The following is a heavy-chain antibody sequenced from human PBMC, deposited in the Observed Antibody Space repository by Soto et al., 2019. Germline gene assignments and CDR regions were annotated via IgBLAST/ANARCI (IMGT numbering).Heavy chain of an antibody. V-gene: IGHV4-39*01. D-gene: IGHD6-19*01. CDR3: ARLTSPYSSGWYYFDY. J-gene: IGHJ4*02. Sequence: SETLSLTCTVSGGSISSSSYYWGWIRQPPGKGLEWIGSIYYSGSTYYNPSLKSRVTISVDTSKNQFSLKLSSVTAADTAVYYCARLTSPYSSGWYYFDYWGQGTLVTVSS. CDR1: GGSISSSSYY. CDR2: IYYSGST.